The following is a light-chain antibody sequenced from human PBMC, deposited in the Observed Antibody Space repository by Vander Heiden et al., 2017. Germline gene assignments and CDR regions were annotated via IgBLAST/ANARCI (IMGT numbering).Light chain of an antibody. CDR1: QSISSY. CDR3: QQSYSTPWT. J-gene: IGKJ1*01. Sequence: DIQMTQSPVSLSASVGDRVTITCRGSQSISSYLNWYQQKPGKAPKLLIYAASSLRSGVPSRFSGSGSGTDFTLTISSLQPEDFATYYCQQSYSTPWTFGQGTKVEIK. V-gene: IGKV1-39*01. CDR2: AAS.